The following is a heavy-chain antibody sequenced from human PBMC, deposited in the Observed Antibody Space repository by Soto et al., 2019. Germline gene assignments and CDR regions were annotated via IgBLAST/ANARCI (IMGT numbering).Heavy chain of an antibody. Sequence: SETLSLPCTVSGGSLSRGAYYGSWIRQPPGKGLEWIGYIYYSGSTYYNPSLKSRVTISVDTSKNQFSLKLSSVTAADTAVYYCAGMTRPNDYWGQGTLVTVSS. J-gene: IGHJ4*02. CDR1: GGSLSRGAYY. CDR3: AGMTRPNDY. CDR2: IYYSGST. V-gene: IGHV4-30-4*01. D-gene: IGHD2-2*01.